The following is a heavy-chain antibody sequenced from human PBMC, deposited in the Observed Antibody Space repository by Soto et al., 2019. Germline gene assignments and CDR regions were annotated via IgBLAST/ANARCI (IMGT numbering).Heavy chain of an antibody. V-gene: IGHV1-2*04. CDR1: GYTFTGYY. Sequence: QVQLVQSGAEVKKPGASVKVSCKASGYTFTGYYMHWVRQAPGQGLEWMGWINPNSGGTNYAQKFQGWVTMTRDTSISTAYMXLSRLRSDDTAVYYCAREGSGWYPEDYGMDVWGQGTTVTVSS. CDR3: AREGSGWYPEDYGMDV. J-gene: IGHJ6*02. CDR2: INPNSGGT. D-gene: IGHD6-19*01.